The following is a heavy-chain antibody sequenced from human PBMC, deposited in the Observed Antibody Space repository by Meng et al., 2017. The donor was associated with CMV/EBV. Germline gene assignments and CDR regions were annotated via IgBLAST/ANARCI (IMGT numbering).Heavy chain of an antibody. Sequence: GESLKISRAASGFTFDDYGMSWVRQGPGKGLEWVSGINWNGGSTGYADSMRGRFTISRDNAKNSLSLQMNSLRAEDTALNYCTRNPRSSSSWYSFFDYWGQGTLVTVSS. CDR2: INWNGGST. CDR1: GFTFDDYG. D-gene: IGHD6-13*01. V-gene: IGHV3-20*04. CDR3: TRNPRSSSSWYSFFDY. J-gene: IGHJ4*01.